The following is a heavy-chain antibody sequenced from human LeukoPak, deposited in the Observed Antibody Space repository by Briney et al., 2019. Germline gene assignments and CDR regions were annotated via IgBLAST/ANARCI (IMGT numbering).Heavy chain of an antibody. D-gene: IGHD3-22*01. J-gene: IGHJ4*02. CDR2: ISGSGNTK. CDR3: AREGVSTVTMILVVISFDY. Sequence: GGSLRLSCAASGFTFSSYSMNWVRQAPGKGLEWVSYISGSGNTKYYADSVKGRFTISRDNAKNSLYLQMNSLRAEDTAVYYCAREGVSTVTMILVVISFDYWGQGTLVTVSS. CDR1: GFTFSSYS. V-gene: IGHV3-48*04.